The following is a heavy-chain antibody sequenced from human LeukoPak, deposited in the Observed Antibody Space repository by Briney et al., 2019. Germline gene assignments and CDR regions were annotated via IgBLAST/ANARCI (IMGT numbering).Heavy chain of an antibody. V-gene: IGHV4-59*12. D-gene: IGHD3-9*01. J-gene: IGHJ3*02. Sequence: SETLSLTCTVSGGSISSYYWSWIRQPPGKGLEWIGYIYYSGSTNYNPSLKSRVTISVDTSKNQFSLKLSSVTAADTAVFYCARERRYYDILNGYYIHDAFDIWGPGRMVTVSS. CDR1: GGSISSYY. CDR3: ARERRYYDILNGYYIHDAFDI. CDR2: IYYSGST.